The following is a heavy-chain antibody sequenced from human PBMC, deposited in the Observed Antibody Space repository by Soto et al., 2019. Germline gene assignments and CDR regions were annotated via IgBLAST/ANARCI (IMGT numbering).Heavy chain of an antibody. CDR2: ISYDGSNQ. J-gene: IGHJ4*02. CDR1: GFTFSSHG. D-gene: IGHD3-16*01. Sequence: QVQLVESGGGVVQPGRSLRLSCAASGFTFSSHGMHWVRQAPGKGLEWVAVISYDGSNQYYADSVKGRLTISRDNSKNTLYLQMNSLRVEDTAVYSCAKDRVESGLGEVDYWGQGPLVTVSS. V-gene: IGHV3-30*18. CDR3: AKDRVESGLGEVDY.